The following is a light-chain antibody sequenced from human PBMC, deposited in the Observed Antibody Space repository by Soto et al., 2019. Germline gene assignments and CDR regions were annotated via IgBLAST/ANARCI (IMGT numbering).Light chain of an antibody. CDR3: CSYVGATTYV. CDR2: DVS. V-gene: IGLV2-11*01. J-gene: IGLJ1*01. Sequence: QSALTQPRSVSGSPGQSVTISCTGTSSDVGGYNYVSWYQQHPGKAPKLMIYDVSKRPSGVPDRFSGSKSGNTASLTISGLQAEDEAEYYCCSYVGATTYVFGSGTKLTVL. CDR1: SSDVGGYNY.